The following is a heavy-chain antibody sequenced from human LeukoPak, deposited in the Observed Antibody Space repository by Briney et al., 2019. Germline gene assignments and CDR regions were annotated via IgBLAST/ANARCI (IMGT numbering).Heavy chain of an antibody. CDR3: ARSRVREPFDY. Sequence: ASVKVSCKASGYTFTSYYMHWVRQAPGQGLEWMGIIDPSGGSTSYAQKFQGRVTMTRDTSTSTVYMELSSLRSEDTAVYYCARSRVREPFDYWGQGTLVTVSS. V-gene: IGHV1-46*01. CDR1: GYTFTSYY. J-gene: IGHJ4*02. CDR2: IDPSGGST. D-gene: IGHD4-17*01.